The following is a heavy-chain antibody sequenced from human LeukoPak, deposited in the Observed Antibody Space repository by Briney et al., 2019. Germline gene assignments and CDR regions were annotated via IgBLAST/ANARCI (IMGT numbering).Heavy chain of an antibody. CDR1: VFTFSSYA. D-gene: IGHD6-13*01. Sequence: GSLRLSCAPSVFTFSSYAMSCVRRSPGKGLEWVSAIIGSGSSTYYADSVKGRFTISRDNSKNALFLQMNSLRAEDTAVYYCAKDRAQQLVLDFWGQGTLVTVSS. CDR2: IIGSGSST. J-gene: IGHJ4*02. V-gene: IGHV3-23*01. CDR3: AKDRAQQLVLDF.